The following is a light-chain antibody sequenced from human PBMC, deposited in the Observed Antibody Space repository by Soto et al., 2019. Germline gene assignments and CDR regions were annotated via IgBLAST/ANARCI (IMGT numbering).Light chain of an antibody. CDR1: QSISSW. CDR2: DAS. V-gene: IGKV1-5*01. J-gene: IGKJ1*01. CDR3: KQYNSYWWT. Sequence: DIQMTQSPSTLSASVGDRVTITCRASQSISSWLAWYQQKPGKAPKLLIYDASSLESGVPSRFSGSGSGTEFTLTISSLQPDDFATYYCKQYNSYWWTSGQGTKV.